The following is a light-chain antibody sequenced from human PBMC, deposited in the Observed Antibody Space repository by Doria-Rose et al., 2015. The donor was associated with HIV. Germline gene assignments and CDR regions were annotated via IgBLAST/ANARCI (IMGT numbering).Light chain of an antibody. Sequence: TQSPGTLSLSPEERATLSCRASQRVKSSYLAWYQQKPGQAPRLLIYDASTRATGIPDRFSGSGSGTDFTLTISRLEPEDVAVYYCQQYGTSRGTFGQG. V-gene: IGKV3-20*01. J-gene: IGKJ5*01. CDR1: QRVKSSY. CDR2: DAS. CDR3: QQYGTSRGT.